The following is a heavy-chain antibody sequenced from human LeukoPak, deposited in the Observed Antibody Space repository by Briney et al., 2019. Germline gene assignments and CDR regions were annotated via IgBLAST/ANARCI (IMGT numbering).Heavy chain of an antibody. J-gene: IGHJ4*02. Sequence: PGGSLRLSCAASGFTFSSYDMNWVRQAPGKGAGWVSYISSRGTTMYYADSVKGRFTISRDNAKKSLGLQMNSLRAEDTAVYYCASSYSSDWYSCWIDYWGQGTLVTVSS. V-gene: IGHV3-48*01. CDR1: GFTFSSYD. CDR3: ASSYSSDWYSCWIDY. CDR2: ISSRGTTM. D-gene: IGHD6-19*01.